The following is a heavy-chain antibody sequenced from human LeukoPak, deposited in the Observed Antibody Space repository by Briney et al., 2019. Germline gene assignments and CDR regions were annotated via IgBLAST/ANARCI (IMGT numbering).Heavy chain of an antibody. V-gene: IGHV3-23*01. Sequence: GGTLRLSCAASGLTFSSYGMSWVRQAPGKGLEWVSAISGSGGSTYYADSVKGRFTISRDNSKNTLYLQMNSLRAEDTAVYYCARDLTYGLPGIWGQGTMVTVSS. D-gene: IGHD3-10*01. J-gene: IGHJ3*02. CDR2: ISGSGGST. CDR3: ARDLTYGLPGI. CDR1: GLTFSSYG.